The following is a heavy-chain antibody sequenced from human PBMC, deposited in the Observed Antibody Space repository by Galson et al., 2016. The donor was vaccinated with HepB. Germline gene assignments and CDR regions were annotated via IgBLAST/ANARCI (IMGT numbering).Heavy chain of an antibody. CDR2: ISAHNGNT. Sequence: SVKVSCKASDYRFISHSITWVRQAPGQGLEWMGWISAHNGNTKYVQNLRGRVTMTTDTSTSTAYMELRSLRSDDTAVYFCARVGIIPAAGTWDYYYYYYMDVWGKGTTVTVSS. V-gene: IGHV1-18*04. J-gene: IGHJ6*03. CDR1: DYRFISHS. CDR3: ARVGIIPAAGTWDYYYYYYMDV. D-gene: IGHD6-13*01.